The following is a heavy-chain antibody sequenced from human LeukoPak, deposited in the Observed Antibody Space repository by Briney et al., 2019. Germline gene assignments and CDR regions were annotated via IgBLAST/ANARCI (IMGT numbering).Heavy chain of an antibody. CDR1: GGSINSALYY. V-gene: IGHV4-39*01. CDR3: ARHHQWLGWFDP. D-gene: IGHD6-19*01. Sequence: SETLSLTCTVSGGSINSALYYWAWIRQTPEQQLEWIGSVSHDGITKYSPSLGGRVTISVDTSKNQFSLKLSSVTAADTAVYYCARHHQWLGWFDPWGQGTLVTVSS. J-gene: IGHJ5*02. CDR2: VSHDGIT.